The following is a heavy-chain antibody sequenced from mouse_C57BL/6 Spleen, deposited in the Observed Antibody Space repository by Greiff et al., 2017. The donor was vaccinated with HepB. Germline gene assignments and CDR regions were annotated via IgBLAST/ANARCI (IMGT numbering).Heavy chain of an antibody. CDR2: ISYDGSN. CDR3: ARVDTTVVAHYAMDY. Sequence: VQLQQSGPGLVKPSQSLSLTCSVTGYSITSGYYWNWIRQFPGNKLEWMGYISYDGSNNYIPSLKNRISITRDTSKNQFFLKLNSVTTEDTATYYCARVDTTVVAHYAMDYWGQGTSVTVSS. D-gene: IGHD1-1*01. CDR1: GYSITSGYY. V-gene: IGHV3-6*01. J-gene: IGHJ4*01.